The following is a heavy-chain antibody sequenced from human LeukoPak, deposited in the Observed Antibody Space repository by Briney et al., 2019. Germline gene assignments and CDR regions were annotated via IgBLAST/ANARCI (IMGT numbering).Heavy chain of an antibody. J-gene: IGHJ6*02. CDR3: AREDGGSYYMYGMDV. D-gene: IGHD5-24*01. V-gene: IGHV4-34*09. Sequence: PSETLSLTCAVYGGSFSGYYWSWIRQPPGKGLEWIGEINHSGSTNYNPSLKSRVTISVDTSKNQFSLKLSSVTAADTAVYYCAREDGGSYYMYGMDVWGQGTTVTVSS. CDR2: INHSGST. CDR1: GGSFSGYY.